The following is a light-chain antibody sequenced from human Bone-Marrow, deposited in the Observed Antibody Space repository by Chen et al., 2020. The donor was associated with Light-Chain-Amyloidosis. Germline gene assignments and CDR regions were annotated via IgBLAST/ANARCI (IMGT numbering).Light chain of an antibody. CDR2: DDS. V-gene: IGLV3-21*02. CDR3: CSYGGRGSLDVV. J-gene: IGLJ2*01. Sequence: SYVLTQPSSVSVAPGQTATIACGGNNIGSTSVHWYQQTPGQAPLLVVYDDSDRPSGVSSRFSGSKSGNTASLTISGLQAEDQADYYCCSYGGRGSLDVVFGGGTKLTVL. CDR1: NIGSTS.